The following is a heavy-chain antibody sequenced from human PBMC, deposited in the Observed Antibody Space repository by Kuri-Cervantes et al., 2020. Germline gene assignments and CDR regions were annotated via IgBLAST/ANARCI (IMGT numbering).Heavy chain of an antibody. J-gene: IGHJ3*02. V-gene: IGHV4-34*01. CDR2: IYYSGST. CDR1: GGSFSGYY. D-gene: IGHD3-10*01. Sequence: SQTLSLTCAVSGGSFSGYYWTWIRQPPGKGLEWIGSIYYSGSTYYNPSLKSRVTISVDTSKNQFSLKLSSVTAADTAVYYCARGHELLWFGEPIWGDAFDIWGQGTMVTVSS. CDR3: ARGHELLWFGEPIWGDAFDI.